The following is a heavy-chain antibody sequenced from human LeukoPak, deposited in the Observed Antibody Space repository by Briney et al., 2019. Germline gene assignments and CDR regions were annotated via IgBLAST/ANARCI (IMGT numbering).Heavy chain of an antibody. CDR2: ISGRST. CDR1: GVPISSHS. J-gene: IGHJ6*03. CDR3: ARQTSYPYYMDV. D-gene: IGHD6-6*01. Sequence: SETLSVTCTVSGVPISSHSWSWIRQPPGKGLEWIGSISGRSTNYSPSLRSRVAISVDTSKYQFSLRLSSVTAADSAVYYCARQTSYPYYMDVWDKGTTVTVSS. V-gene: IGHV4-59*08.